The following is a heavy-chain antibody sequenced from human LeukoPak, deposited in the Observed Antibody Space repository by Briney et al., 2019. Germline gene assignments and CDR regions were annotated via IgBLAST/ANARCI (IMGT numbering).Heavy chain of an antibody. CDR1: GYSFTDYY. CDR3: ARDNSVEDTAWWFDP. CDR2: INPAGGST. J-gene: IGHJ5*02. D-gene: IGHD4-23*01. Sequence: ASVKVSCKASGYSFTDYYMHWVRQAPGQGLEWMGIINPAGGSTSYARKFQGRVTMTRDMSTSTDYMELSSLRSEDTAVYYCARDNSVEDTAWWFDPWGQGTLVTVSS. V-gene: IGHV1-46*01.